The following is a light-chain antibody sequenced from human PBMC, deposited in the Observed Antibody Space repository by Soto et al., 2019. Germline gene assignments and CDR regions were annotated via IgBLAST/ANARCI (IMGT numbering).Light chain of an antibody. J-gene: IGLJ2*01. CDR1: SSNIGNNY. CDR3: EAWDDSLTTVL. V-gene: IGLV1-51*01. CDR2: DNN. Sequence: QSVFTQPPSVSAAPGQKVTISCSGSSSNIGNNYVSWYQQVPGTAPKLLIFDNNKRPSVIPDRFSGSKSGTSATLGITGLQTGDEADYYCEAWDDSLTTVLFGGGTKLTVL.